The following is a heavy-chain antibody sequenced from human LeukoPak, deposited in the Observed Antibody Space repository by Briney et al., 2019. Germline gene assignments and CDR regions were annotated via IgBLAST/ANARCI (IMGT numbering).Heavy chain of an antibody. CDR1: GFTFSNYA. V-gene: IGHV3-30*04. CDR2: ISYDGSNK. CDR3: ARDLGVRGVIIYGGNWFDP. D-gene: IGHD3-10*01. J-gene: IGHJ5*02. Sequence: GGSLRLSCAASGFTFSNYAMHWVRQAPGKGLEWVAVISYDGSNKYYADSVKGRFTISRDNSKNTLYLQMNSLRAEDTAVYYCARDLGVRGVIIYGGNWFDPWGQGTLVTVSS.